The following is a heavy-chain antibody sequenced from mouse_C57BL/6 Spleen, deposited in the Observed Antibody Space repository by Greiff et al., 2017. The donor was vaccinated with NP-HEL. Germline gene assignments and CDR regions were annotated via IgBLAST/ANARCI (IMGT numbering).Heavy chain of an antibody. D-gene: IGHD1-1*01. CDR3: VRDGTTVLNWYFDV. J-gene: IGHJ1*03. CDR1: GFTFNTYA. V-gene: IGHV10-3*01. CDR2: IRSKSSNYAT. Sequence: EVQGVESGGGLVQPKGSLKLSCAASGFTFNTYAMHWVRQAPGKGLEWVARIRSKSSNYATYYADSVKDRFTISRDDSQSMLYLQMNNLKTEDTAMYYCVRDGTTVLNWYFDVWGTGTTVTVSS.